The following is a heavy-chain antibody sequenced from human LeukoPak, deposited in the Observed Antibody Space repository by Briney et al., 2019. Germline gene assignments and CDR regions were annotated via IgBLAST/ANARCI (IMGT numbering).Heavy chain of an antibody. CDR1: GFTFSSYT. CDR2: IINSGGST. Sequence: PGGSLRLSCAASGFTFSSYTMRWVRQAPGKGLEWVSAIINSGGSTYYGDSVKGRFTISRDNSKNTLYLQMSSLRAEDTATYYCAGGLPGAGYGYYYGMDVWGQGTAVTVSS. CDR3: AGGLPGAGYGYYYGMDV. V-gene: IGHV3-23*01. D-gene: IGHD2-2*01. J-gene: IGHJ6*02.